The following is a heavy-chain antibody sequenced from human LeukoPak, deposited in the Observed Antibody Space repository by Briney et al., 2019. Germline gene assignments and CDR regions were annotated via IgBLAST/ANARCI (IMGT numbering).Heavy chain of an antibody. D-gene: IGHD6-19*01. Sequence: ASVKVSCKASGYTFTGYYMHWVRQAPGQGLEWMGWINPNSGGTNYAQKFQGRVTMTRDTSISTAYMELSRLRSDDTAVYYCARDLEYSSGSSYYYYMDVWGKGTTVTVSS. V-gene: IGHV1-2*02. CDR3: ARDLEYSSGSSYYYYMDV. J-gene: IGHJ6*03. CDR1: GYTFTGYY. CDR2: INPNSGGT.